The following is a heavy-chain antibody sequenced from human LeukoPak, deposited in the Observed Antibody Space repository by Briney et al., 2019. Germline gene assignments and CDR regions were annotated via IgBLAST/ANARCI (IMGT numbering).Heavy chain of an antibody. D-gene: IGHD3-10*01. J-gene: IGHJ4*02. CDR1: GYTVTGYY. CDR3: ARDEAYGSGSYYFPFDY. V-gene: IGHV1-2*02. CDR2: INPNSGGT. Sequence: ASVKVSCKASGYTVTGYYMHWVRQAAGQGVGWMGWINPNSGGTNYPQKLQGRVAMTRYTSISTAYMELSSLTSEDTAVYYCARDEAYGSGSYYFPFDYWGQGTLVTVSS.